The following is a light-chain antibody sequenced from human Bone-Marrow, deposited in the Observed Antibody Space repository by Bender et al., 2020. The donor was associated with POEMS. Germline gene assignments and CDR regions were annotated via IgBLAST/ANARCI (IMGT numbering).Light chain of an antibody. J-gene: IGLJ3*02. V-gene: IGLV3-1*01. CDR2: QDN. CDR3: QVWDSSDDHWV. Sequence: YELSQPPSVSVSPGQTASITCSGDRLGEKYACWYQQKPGQSPVVVMYQDNKRPSGISQRISGSNSGNTATLTISRVEAGDEADYYCQVWDSSDDHWVFGGGTKLTVL. CDR1: RLGEKY.